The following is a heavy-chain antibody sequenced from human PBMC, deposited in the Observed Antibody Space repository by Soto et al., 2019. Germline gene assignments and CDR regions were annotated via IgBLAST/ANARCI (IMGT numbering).Heavy chain of an antibody. CDR2: ISSSSSYI. Sequence: GGSLRLSCAASGFTFSSYSMNWVRQAPGKGLEWVSSISSSSSYIYYADSVKGRFTISRDNAKNSLYLQMNSLGAEDTAVYYCARDRNAAFDYWGQGTLVTVSS. CDR3: ARDRNAAFDY. V-gene: IGHV3-21*01. D-gene: IGHD6-25*01. CDR1: GFTFSSYS. J-gene: IGHJ4*02.